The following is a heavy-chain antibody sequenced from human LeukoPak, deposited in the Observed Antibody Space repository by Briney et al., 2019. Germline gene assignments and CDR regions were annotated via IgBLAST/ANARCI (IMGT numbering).Heavy chain of an antibody. CDR2: ISGSGGST. V-gene: IGHV3-23*01. CDR1: GFTFSSYA. D-gene: IGHD3-10*01. CDR3: AKDRPPYGSGTYSDAFDI. Sequence: GGSLRLSCAASGFTFSSYAMSWVRQAPGKGLEWVSAISGSGGSTYYTDSVKGRFTISRDNSKNTLYLQMNSLRVEDTAVYYCAKDRPPYGSGTYSDAFDIWGQGTMVTVSS. J-gene: IGHJ3*02.